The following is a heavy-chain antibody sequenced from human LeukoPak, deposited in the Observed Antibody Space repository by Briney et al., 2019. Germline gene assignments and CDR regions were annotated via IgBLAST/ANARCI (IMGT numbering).Heavy chain of an antibody. CDR1: GGSISSSSYY. CDR3: ARLSIVVVPAAMGGGAFDI. CDR2: IYYSGST. J-gene: IGHJ3*02. D-gene: IGHD2-2*01. V-gene: IGHV4-39*01. Sequence: PSETLSLTCTVSGGSISSSSYYWGWIRQPPGKGLDRIGSIYYSGSTYYNPSLKRRVTISVDTSKKQFSLKLSSVTAADTAVYYCARLSIVVVPAAMGGGAFDIWGQGTMVTVSS.